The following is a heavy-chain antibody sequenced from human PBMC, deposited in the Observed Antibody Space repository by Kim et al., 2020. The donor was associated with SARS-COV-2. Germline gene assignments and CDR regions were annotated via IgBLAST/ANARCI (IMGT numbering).Heavy chain of an antibody. J-gene: IGHJ4*02. D-gene: IGHD1-26*01. CDR2: IYSGGST. V-gene: IGHV3-53*01. Sequence: GGSLRLSCAASGFTVSSNYMSWVRQAPGKGLEWVSVIYSGGSTYYADSVKGRFTISRDNSKNTLYLQMNSLRAEDTAVYYCARDSRPPPGATTSFDYWGQGTLVTVSS. CDR1: GFTVSSNY. CDR3: ARDSRPPPGATTSFDY.